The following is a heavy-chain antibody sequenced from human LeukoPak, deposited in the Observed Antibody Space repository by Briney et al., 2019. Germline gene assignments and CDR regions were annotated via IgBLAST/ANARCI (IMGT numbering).Heavy chain of an antibody. D-gene: IGHD5-12*01. Sequence: GGSLRLSCAASGFTFSSYSMNWVRQAPGKGLEWVSSISSSSSYIYYADSVKGRFTISRDNAKNSLYLQMNSLRAEDTAVYYCARVARGSTASALDYWGQGTLVTVSS. V-gene: IGHV3-21*01. CDR1: GFTFSSYS. CDR2: ISSSSSYI. CDR3: ARVARGSTASALDY. J-gene: IGHJ4*02.